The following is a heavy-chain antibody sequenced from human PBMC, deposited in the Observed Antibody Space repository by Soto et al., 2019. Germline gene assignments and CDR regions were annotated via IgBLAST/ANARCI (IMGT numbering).Heavy chain of an antibody. CDR3: AKVSYYDSSGEDAFDI. D-gene: IGHD3-22*01. CDR2: ISGSGGST. J-gene: IGHJ3*02. Sequence: EVQLLESGGGLVQPGGSLRLSCAASGFTFSSYAMSWVRQAPGKGLEWVSAISGSGGSTYYADSVKDRFTISRDNSKNTLYLQMNSLRAEDTAVYYCAKVSYYDSSGEDAFDIWGQGTMVTVSS. V-gene: IGHV3-23*01. CDR1: GFTFSSYA.